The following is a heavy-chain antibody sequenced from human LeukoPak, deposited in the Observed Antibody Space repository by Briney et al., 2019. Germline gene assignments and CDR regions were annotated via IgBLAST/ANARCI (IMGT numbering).Heavy chain of an antibody. V-gene: IGHV4-59*08. CDR2: IYYSGST. D-gene: IGHD2-2*01. J-gene: IGHJ5*02. Sequence: MASETLSLTCTVSGGSISSYYWSWIRQPPGKGLEWIGDIYYSGSTNYNPSLKTRVTISVDTSKNQFSLKLSSVTAADAAGYYCARRYIVVVPAAKRWLTANCCDPGG. CDR3: ARRYIVVVPAAKRWLTANCCDP. CDR1: GGSISSYY.